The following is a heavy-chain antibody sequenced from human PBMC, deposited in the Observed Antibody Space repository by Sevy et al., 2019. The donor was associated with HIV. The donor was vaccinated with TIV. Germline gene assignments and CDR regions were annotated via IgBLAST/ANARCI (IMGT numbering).Heavy chain of an antibody. CDR1: GYTFTGYY. Sequence: ASVKVSCKPSGYTFTGYYMHWVRQAPGQGLEWMGWINPNSGGTNYPQKFQGRVTMTRDTSISTAYMELSRLRSDDTDVYYCARDANYYGSTTEAWFDPWGQGTLVTVSS. V-gene: IGHV1-2*02. J-gene: IGHJ5*02. CDR2: INPNSGGT. CDR3: ARDANYYGSTTEAWFDP. D-gene: IGHD3-10*01.